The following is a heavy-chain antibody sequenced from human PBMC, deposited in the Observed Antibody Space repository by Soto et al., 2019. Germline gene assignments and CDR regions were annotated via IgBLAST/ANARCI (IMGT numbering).Heavy chain of an antibody. J-gene: IGHJ4*02. CDR1: GFTFNSYA. V-gene: IGHV3-23*01. D-gene: IGHD6-6*01. CDR2: FSGTGDTT. CDR3: AKTTAALYYFDF. Sequence: DVQLLESGGGLVQPGGSLRLSCAASGFTFNSYAMNWVRQAPGKGLEWVSGFSGTGDTTYYADSVKGRFTISRDNFKNTLYLQMNSLRPEDTAVYYCAKTTAALYYFDFWGQGTLVTVSS.